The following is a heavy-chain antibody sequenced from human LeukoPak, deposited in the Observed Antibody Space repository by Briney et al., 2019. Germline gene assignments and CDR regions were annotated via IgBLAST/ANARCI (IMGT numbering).Heavy chain of an antibody. CDR3: ARSSGLPAAGTLWYFDL. Sequence: RASVKVSCKASGFTFTSSAVQWVRQARGQRLEWMGWIVVGSGNTNYAQKFQGRVTMTRDTSTSTVYLELSSLRSEDTAVYYCARSSGLPAAGTLWYFDLWGRGTLVTVSS. D-gene: IGHD6-13*01. J-gene: IGHJ2*01. V-gene: IGHV1-58*01. CDR1: GFTFTSSA. CDR2: IVVGSGNT.